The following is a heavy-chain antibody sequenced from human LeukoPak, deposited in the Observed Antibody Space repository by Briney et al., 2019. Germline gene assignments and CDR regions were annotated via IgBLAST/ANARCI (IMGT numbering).Heavy chain of an antibody. D-gene: IGHD3-22*01. CDR2: IYPGDPDA. CDR3: ARAKTYYYDSPKYYFDY. J-gene: IGHJ4*02. Sequence: GESLKISCKGSGYSFTSYWIGWVRQMPGKGLEWMGIIYPGDPDARYSPSFQGQVTISADRSITTAYLQWSSLKASDTAMYYCARAKTYYYDSPKYYFDYWGQGTLVTVSS. CDR1: GYSFTSYW. V-gene: IGHV5-51*01.